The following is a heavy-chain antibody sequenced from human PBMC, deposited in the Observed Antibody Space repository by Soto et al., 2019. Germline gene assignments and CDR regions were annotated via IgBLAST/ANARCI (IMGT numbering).Heavy chain of an antibody. J-gene: IGHJ4*02. CDR2: IYYSGST. CDR1: GGSISSGDYY. V-gene: IGHV4-30-4*01. Sequence: SETLSLTCTVSGGSISSGDYYWSWIRQPPGKGLEWIGYIYYSGSTYYNPPLKSRVTISVDTSKNQFSLKLSSVTAADTAVYYCARSYSGGYYYFDYWGQGTLVTVSS. CDR3: ARSYSGGYYYFDY. D-gene: IGHD3-22*01.